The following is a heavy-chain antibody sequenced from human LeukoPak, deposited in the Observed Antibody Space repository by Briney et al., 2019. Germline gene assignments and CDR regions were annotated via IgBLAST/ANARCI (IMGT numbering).Heavy chain of an antibody. V-gene: IGHV3-11*01. J-gene: IGHJ3*02. Sequence: GGSLRLSCAASGFTFSDYYMSWIRQAPGKGLEWVSYISSSGSTIYYADSVKGRFTISRDNAKNSLYLQMNSLRAEDTAVYYCAGSVRGVIIGAFDIWGQGTMVTVSS. CDR3: AGSVRGVIIGAFDI. CDR2: ISSSGSTI. D-gene: IGHD3-10*01. CDR1: GFTFSDYY.